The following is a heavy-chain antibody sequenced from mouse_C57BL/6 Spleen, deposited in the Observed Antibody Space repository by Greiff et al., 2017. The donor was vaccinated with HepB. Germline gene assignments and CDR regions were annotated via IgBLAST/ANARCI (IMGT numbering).Heavy chain of an antibody. D-gene: IGHD4-1*01. CDR2: INPGSGGT. V-gene: IGHV1-54*01. J-gene: IGHJ4*01. CDR1: GYAFTNYL. CDR3: ARNWGYAMDY. Sequence: QVQLQQSGAELVRPGTSVKVSCKASGYAFTNYLIEWVKQRPGQGLEWIGVINPGSGGTNYNEKFKGKATLTADKSSSTAYMQLSSLTSEDSAVYFCARNWGYAMDYWGQGTSVTVSS.